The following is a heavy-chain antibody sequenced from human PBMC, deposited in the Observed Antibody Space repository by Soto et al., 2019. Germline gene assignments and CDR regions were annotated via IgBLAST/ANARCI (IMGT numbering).Heavy chain of an antibody. CDR3: ARTSSRYYYDSSGYYWWFDP. Sequence: QVQLVQSGAEVKKPGSSVKVSCKASGGTFSSYAISWVRQAPGQGLEWMGEIIPIFGTANYAQKFQGRVTITADESTSTAYMELSSLRSEDTAVYYCARTSSRYYYDSSGYYWWFDPWGQGTLVTVSS. D-gene: IGHD3-22*01. CDR1: GGTFSSYA. J-gene: IGHJ5*02. CDR2: IIPIFGTA. V-gene: IGHV1-69*12.